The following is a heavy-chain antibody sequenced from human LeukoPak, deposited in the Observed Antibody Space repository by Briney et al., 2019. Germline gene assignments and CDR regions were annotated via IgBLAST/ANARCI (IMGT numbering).Heavy chain of an antibody. D-gene: IGHD2-2*01. V-gene: IGHV3-74*01. CDR3: ARGREGYCSSTSCYRRYYYYYMDV. CDR2: IKTDGSDT. Sequence: GGSLRLSCAASGFTFSSYWMHWVRQVPGKGLLRVSRIKTDGSDTTYADSVKGRFTISRDNSKNTLYLQMNSLRAEDTAVYYCARGREGYCSSTSCYRRYYYYYMDVWGKGTTVTVSS. J-gene: IGHJ6*03. CDR1: GFTFSSYW.